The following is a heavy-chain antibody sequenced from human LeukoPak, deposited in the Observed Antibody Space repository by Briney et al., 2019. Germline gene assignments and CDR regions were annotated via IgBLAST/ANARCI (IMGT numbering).Heavy chain of an antibody. D-gene: IGHD1-26*01. CDR2: IIPIFGTA. V-gene: IGHV1-69*13. Sequence: ASVKVSCKASGGTLSSYAISWVRQAPGQGLEWMGGIIPIFGTANYAQKFQGRVTITADESTSTAYMELSSLRSEDTAVYYCARDFSGRGDALDIWGQGTMVTVSS. CDR3: ARDFSGRGDALDI. CDR1: GGTLSSYA. J-gene: IGHJ3*02.